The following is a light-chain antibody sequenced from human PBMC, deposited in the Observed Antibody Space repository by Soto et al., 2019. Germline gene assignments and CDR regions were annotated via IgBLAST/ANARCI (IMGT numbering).Light chain of an antibody. CDR3: SSYAGSRFWL. Sequence: QSALTQPPSASGSPGQSVTISCAGSSGDIGGYNYVSWYQQHPGKAPKLMIYEVTKRPSGVPDRFSGSESGNTASLTVSGLQAEDEADYYCSSYAGSRFWLFGGGTQLTVL. V-gene: IGLV2-8*01. J-gene: IGLJ3*02. CDR1: SGDIGGYNY. CDR2: EVT.